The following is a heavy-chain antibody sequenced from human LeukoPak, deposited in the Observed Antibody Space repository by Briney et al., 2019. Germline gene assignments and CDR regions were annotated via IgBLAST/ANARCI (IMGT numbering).Heavy chain of an antibody. CDR3: AKDSMVYGLDY. D-gene: IGHD2-8*01. J-gene: IGHJ4*02. V-gene: IGHV3-30*18. CDR2: ISYDGSNK. CDR1: GFTFSSYG. Sequence: GGSLRLSCAASGFTFSSYGMHWVRQAPGKGLEWVAVISYDGSNKYYADSVKGRFTISRDNSKNTLYLQMNSLRAEDTAVYYCAKDSMVYGLDYWGQGTLVTVSS.